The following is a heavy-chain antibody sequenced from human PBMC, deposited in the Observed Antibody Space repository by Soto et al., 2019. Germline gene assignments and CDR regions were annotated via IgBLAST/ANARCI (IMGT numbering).Heavy chain of an antibody. D-gene: IGHD4-17*01. Sequence: SETLSLTCTVSGGSISSYYWTWIGQPPGKGQEWIGYIYYSGSTYYNPSLKSRVTISVDTSKNQFSLRLNPVTAADTAVYYCARGTVTTLHYSGMDVWGQGTTVTVSS. V-gene: IGHV4-59*01. CDR3: ARGTVTTLHYSGMDV. CDR2: IYYSGST. J-gene: IGHJ6*02. CDR1: GGSISSYY.